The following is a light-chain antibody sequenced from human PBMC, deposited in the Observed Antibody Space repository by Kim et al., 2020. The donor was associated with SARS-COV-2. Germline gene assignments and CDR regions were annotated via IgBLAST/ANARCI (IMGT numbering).Light chain of an antibody. CDR2: DAA. V-gene: IGKV1-27*01. CDR1: QGIYKY. Sequence: SASVGDRFTFTCRTRQGIYKYLAWYQQKPGIVPKLLIYDAAKLESVFLSLFSGLGSGTSFTLTINSLQPEDVATDYCQKYVVAPYSFGQGTKLEI. CDR3: QKYVVAPYS. J-gene: IGKJ2*01.